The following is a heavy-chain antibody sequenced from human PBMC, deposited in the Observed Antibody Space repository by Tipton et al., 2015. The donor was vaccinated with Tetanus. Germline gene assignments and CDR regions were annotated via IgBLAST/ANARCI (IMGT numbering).Heavy chain of an antibody. CDR3: ARDHRPAWRGSESYYFYGLDV. CDR2: ISGTGKYI. CDR1: GFSFSVYS. V-gene: IGHV3-21*06. Sequence: SLRLSCAASGFSFSVYSINWVRQAPGKGLEWVSSISGTGKYIYYADSVKGRFTISRDNAKNSLSLEMNSLRADDTAVYYCARDHRPAWRGSESYYFYGLDVWGQGTTVTVSS. D-gene: IGHD3-10*01. J-gene: IGHJ6*02.